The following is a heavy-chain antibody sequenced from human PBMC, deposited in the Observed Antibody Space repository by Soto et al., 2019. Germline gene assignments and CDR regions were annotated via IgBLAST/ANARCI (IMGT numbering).Heavy chain of an antibody. CDR1: GFTFSSYA. Sequence: GGSLRLSCAASGFTFSSYAMHWVRQAPGKGLEWVAVISYDGSNKYYADSVKGRFTISRDNSKNTLYLQMNSLRAEDTAVYYCARDPRYYDFWSGYYLADYYGMDVWGQGTTVTVS. V-gene: IGHV3-30-3*01. CDR2: ISYDGSNK. J-gene: IGHJ6*02. CDR3: ARDPRYYDFWSGYYLADYYGMDV. D-gene: IGHD3-3*01.